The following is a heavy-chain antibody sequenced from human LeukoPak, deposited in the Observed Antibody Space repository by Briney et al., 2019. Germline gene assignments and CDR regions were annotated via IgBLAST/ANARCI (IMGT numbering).Heavy chain of an antibody. Sequence: ASETLSLTCTVSGGSISSGDYYWSWIRQPPGKGLEWIGYIYYSGSTYYNPSLKSRVTISVDTSKNQFSLKLSSVTAADTAVYYCARDPQSIAAAGRFDPWGQGTLVTVSS. D-gene: IGHD6-13*01. CDR1: GGSISSGDYY. CDR3: ARDPQSIAAAGRFDP. V-gene: IGHV4-30-4*01. J-gene: IGHJ5*02. CDR2: IYYSGST.